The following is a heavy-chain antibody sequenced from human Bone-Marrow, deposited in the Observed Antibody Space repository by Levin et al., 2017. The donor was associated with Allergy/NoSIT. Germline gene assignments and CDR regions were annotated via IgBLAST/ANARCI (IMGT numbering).Heavy chain of an antibody. V-gene: IGHV3-15*01. D-gene: IGHD1-14*01. CDR2: ILDKTKGEAT. CDR3: IAEEPSVY. Sequence: GGSLRLSCAASGFSFTNAWMSWVRQAPGKGLEWVGRILDKTKGEATDYGAPVKGRFTISRDDSTDTLFLQMNSLNADDTAVYYCIAEEPSVYWGQGNLVTVSS. CDR1: GFSFTNAW. J-gene: IGHJ4*02.